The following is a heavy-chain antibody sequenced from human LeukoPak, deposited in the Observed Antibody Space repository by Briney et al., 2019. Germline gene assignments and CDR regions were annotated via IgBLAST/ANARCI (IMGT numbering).Heavy chain of an antibody. CDR2: IKQDGSEK. V-gene: IGHV3-7*01. CDR3: ARDNGVVHGVYYMDV. CDR1: GFTFSNYW. Sequence: PGGSLRLSCAASGFTFSNYWMTWVRQAPGKGLEWVADIKQDGSEKLYVKSVRGRFTISRDNAKMSLFLQMNSLRAEVTAVYYCARDNGVVHGVYYMDVWGKGTTVTVS. D-gene: IGHD3-3*01. J-gene: IGHJ6*03.